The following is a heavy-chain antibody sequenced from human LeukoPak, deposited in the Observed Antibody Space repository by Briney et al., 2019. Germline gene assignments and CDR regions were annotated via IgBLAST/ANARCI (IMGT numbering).Heavy chain of an antibody. D-gene: IGHD3-22*01. CDR3: ARINGGYYEPLYFDY. J-gene: IGHJ4*02. Sequence: SGGSLRLSCAASGFTFSSYSMNWVRQAPGKGLEWVSSISSSSSYIYYADSVKGRFTISRDNAKNSLYLQMNSLRAEDTAVYYCARINGGYYEPLYFDYWGQGTLVTVSS. CDR1: GFTFSSYS. CDR2: ISSSSSYI. V-gene: IGHV3-21*01.